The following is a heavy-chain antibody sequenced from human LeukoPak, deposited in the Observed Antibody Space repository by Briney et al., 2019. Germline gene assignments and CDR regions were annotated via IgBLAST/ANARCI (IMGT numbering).Heavy chain of an antibody. Sequence: GRSLRLSCAASGFTFSSYAIHWVRQAPGKGLEWVAVISYDGSNKYYADSVKGRFTISRDNSKNTLYLQMNSLRAEDTAVYYCARGLGVPAAIFSDFDYWGQGTLVIVSS. V-gene: IGHV3-30-3*01. CDR1: GFTFSSYA. J-gene: IGHJ4*02. CDR2: ISYDGSNK. D-gene: IGHD2-2*01. CDR3: ARGLGVPAAIFSDFDY.